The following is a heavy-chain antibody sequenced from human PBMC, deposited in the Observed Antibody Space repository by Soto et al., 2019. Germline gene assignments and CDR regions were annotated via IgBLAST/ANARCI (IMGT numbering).Heavy chain of an antibody. CDR2: IHYSGST. J-gene: IGHJ4*02. CDR1: GASISSYY. V-gene: IGHV4-59*01. D-gene: IGHD3-22*01. Sequence: SETLSLTCTVSGASISSYYWNWIRQPPGKGLEWIGYIHYSGSTDHHPSLKSRVTISVGTSRNQFSLKLSSVAAADTAVYYCARDTRSYDSSGYFYFDYWGQGALVTVSS. CDR3: ARDTRSYDSSGYFYFDY.